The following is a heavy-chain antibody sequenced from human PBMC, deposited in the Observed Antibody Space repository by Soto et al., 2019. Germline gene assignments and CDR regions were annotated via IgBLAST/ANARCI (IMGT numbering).Heavy chain of an antibody. CDR2: IRHRGTT. J-gene: IGHJ4*02. V-gene: IGHV4-59*01. CDR1: GGSISSYY. CDR3: ARAIRRGGGFDY. Sequence: QVQLQESGPGLVKPSETLSLTCTVSGGSISSYYWSWIRQPPGKGLEWIGYIRHRGTTSYRPSLKSRVTISADVSKNQFSLKLSSVTAADTAVYYCARAIRRGGGFDYWGQGTLVTVSS. D-gene: IGHD3-10*01.